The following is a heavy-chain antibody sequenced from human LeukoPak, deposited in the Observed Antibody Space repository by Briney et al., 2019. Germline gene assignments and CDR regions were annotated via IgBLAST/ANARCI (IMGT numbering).Heavy chain of an antibody. CDR3: ASLYCSSTSCYDYYYYGMDA. D-gene: IGHD2-2*01. Sequence: PGGSLRLSCAASGFTFSSYSMNWVRQAPGKGLEWVSSISSSSSYIYYADSVKGRFTISRDNAKNSLYLQMNSLRAEDTAVYYCASLYCSSTSCYDYYYYGMDAWGKGTTVTVSS. J-gene: IGHJ6*04. CDR1: GFTFSSYS. CDR2: ISSSSSYI. V-gene: IGHV3-21*01.